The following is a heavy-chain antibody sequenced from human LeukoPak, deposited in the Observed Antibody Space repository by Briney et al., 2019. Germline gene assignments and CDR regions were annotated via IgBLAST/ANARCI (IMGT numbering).Heavy chain of an antibody. CDR3: ARGSGSYYHDAFDI. V-gene: IGHV1-69*13. CDR1: GGTLSRYS. J-gene: IGHJ3*02. D-gene: IGHD3-10*01. Sequence: SVEVSCKASGGTLSRYSISCVRHAPGQGLECMGGLIPIFGTANYAQKFQGRVTITADESTSTAYMELSSLRSEDTAVYYCARGSGSYYHDAFDIWGQGTMVTVSS. CDR2: LIPIFGTA.